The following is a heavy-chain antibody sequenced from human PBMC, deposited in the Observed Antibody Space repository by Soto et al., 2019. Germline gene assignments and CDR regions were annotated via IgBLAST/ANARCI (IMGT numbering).Heavy chain of an antibody. J-gene: IGHJ3*02. CDR1: GFTFSSYS. V-gene: IGHV3-21*01. CDR3: AIDHIVVLTGGAFDI. D-gene: IGHD2-21*02. CDR2: ISSSSSYI. Sequence: EVQLVESGGGLVKPGGSLRLSCAASGFTFSSYSMNWVRQAPGKGLEWVSSISSSSSYIYYADSVKGRLTISRDNAKKSLSLQMNSLRAEDTAVYYCAIDHIVVLTGGAFDIWGQGTMVTVSS.